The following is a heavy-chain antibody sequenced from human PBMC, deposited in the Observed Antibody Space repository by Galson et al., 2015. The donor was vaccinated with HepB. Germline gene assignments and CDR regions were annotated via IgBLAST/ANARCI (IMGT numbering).Heavy chain of an antibody. CDR1: GFTFGDYW. CDR2: IKVDGSEE. V-gene: IGHV3-7*01. Sequence: SLRLSCAASGFTFGDYWLTWVRQAPGKGLEWVATIKVDGSEEYYVDSVMGRFTISRDNTINSLYLQMNSLRAEDTAVYYCAGGRPTWDVWGQGTTVTVSS. J-gene: IGHJ6*02. CDR3: AGGRPTWDV. D-gene: IGHD3-16*01.